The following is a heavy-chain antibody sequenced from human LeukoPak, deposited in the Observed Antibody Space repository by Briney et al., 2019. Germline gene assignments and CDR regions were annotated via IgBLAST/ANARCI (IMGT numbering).Heavy chain of an antibody. Sequence: GGSLRLSCVASGFSFTTHAMGWVRQAPGRGLEWVSHISGSGGNTKYSGSVKGRFTISRDNSKNTLYLQINSLGADDTAVYYCAKDQDPHSYGSGSYAPFDYWGQGTLVTVSS. D-gene: IGHD3-10*01. CDR2: ISGSGGNT. V-gene: IGHV3-23*01. CDR3: AKDQDPHSYGSGSYAPFDY. J-gene: IGHJ4*02. CDR1: GFSFTTHA.